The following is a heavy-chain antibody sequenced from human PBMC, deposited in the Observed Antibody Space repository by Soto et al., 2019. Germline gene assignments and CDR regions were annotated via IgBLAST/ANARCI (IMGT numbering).Heavy chain of an antibody. D-gene: IGHD1-26*01. J-gene: IGHJ4*02. Sequence: ASVNVSCKASGYTFTGHYIHWVRQAPEQGPEWMGEIGPESGATRYAQRFQGRVTTTRDMSITTVYMELNNLSPDDTAVYYCGRGRSGQIVVFYWGQGTPVTVSS. CDR2: IGPESGAT. V-gene: IGHV1-2*02. CDR1: GYTFTGHY. CDR3: GRGRSGQIVVFY.